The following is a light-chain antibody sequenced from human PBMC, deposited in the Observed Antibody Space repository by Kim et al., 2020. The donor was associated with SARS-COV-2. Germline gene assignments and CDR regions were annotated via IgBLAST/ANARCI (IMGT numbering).Light chain of an antibody. CDR2: AAS. Sequence: AFVGNRVTITCRASQGIRHYLTWFQLKPGEAPKSLIYAASNLLSGVPSRLSGSGSGTDFTLTISGLQPEDFATYYCQQYDDSPQTFGGETKVDIK. V-gene: IGKV1-16*01. CDR3: QQYDDSPQT. J-gene: IGKJ4*01. CDR1: QGIRHY.